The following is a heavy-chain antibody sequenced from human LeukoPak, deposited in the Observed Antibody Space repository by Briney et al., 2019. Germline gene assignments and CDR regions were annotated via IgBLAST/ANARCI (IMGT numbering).Heavy chain of an antibody. V-gene: IGHV3-33*01. CDR3: ARVGSDRNVFDI. Sequence: GGSLRLSCAASGFTFSSSGMHWGRQAPGKGLEWVAVIWYDGSNKYYTESVKGRFAISRDNSKNTLYLQMNSLRVEDTAVYYCARVGSDRNVFDIWGQGTMVTVSS. J-gene: IGHJ3*02. D-gene: IGHD1-14*01. CDR1: GFTFSSSG. CDR2: IWYDGSNK.